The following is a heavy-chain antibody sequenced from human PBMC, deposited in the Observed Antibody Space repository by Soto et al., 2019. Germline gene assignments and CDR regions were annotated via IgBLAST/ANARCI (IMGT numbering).Heavy chain of an antibody. J-gene: IGHJ3*02. Sequence: ASVKVSCKASGYTFTSYDINWVRQATGQGLEWMGWMNPNSGNTGYAQKFQGRVTMTRNTSISTAYMELSSLRSEDTAVYYCARGLTYYYDSSGYQIDAFDIWGQGTMVTVSS. CDR2: MNPNSGNT. D-gene: IGHD3-22*01. CDR3: ARGLTYYYDSSGYQIDAFDI. CDR1: GYTFTSYD. V-gene: IGHV1-8*01.